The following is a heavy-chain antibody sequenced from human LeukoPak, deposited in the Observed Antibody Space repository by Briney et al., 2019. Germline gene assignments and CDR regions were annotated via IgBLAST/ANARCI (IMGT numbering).Heavy chain of an antibody. V-gene: IGHV4-38-2*02. CDR2: IYHSGST. CDR3: ARQATEDYYYYYMDV. J-gene: IGHJ6*03. Sequence: PSETLSLTCTVSGYSIISVYYWGWIRQPPGKGLEWIGSIYHSGSTYYNPSLKSQVTISVDTSKNQFSLKLSSVTAADTAVYYCARQATEDYYYYYMDVWGKGTTVTISS. CDR1: GYSIISVYY.